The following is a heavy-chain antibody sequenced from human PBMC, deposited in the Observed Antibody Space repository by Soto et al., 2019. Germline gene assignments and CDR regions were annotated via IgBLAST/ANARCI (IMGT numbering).Heavy chain of an antibody. D-gene: IGHD3-3*01. J-gene: IGHJ5*02. V-gene: IGHV1-18*04. CDR2: ISAYNGNT. Sequence: ASVKVSCKASGYTFTSYGISWVRQAPGQGLEWMGWISAYNGNTNYAQKLQGRVTMTTDTSTSTAYTELRSLRSDDTAVYYCAREYDFWSGPPRWFDPWGQGTLVTVSS. CDR3: AREYDFWSGPPRWFDP. CDR1: GYTFTSYG.